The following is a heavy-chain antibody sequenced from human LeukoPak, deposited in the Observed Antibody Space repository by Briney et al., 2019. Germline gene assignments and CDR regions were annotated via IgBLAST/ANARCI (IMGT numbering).Heavy chain of an antibody. CDR1: GFTFSSYW. CDR3: ARPGIALAGDY. Sequence: GGALRLSCAAPGFTFSSYWMHSVRQARGKGLVWVSRINKDGSITNYADAVKGRYTSSRDNANQTLYVQMNTLRAEGTAVYYCARPGIALAGDYWGQGALVTVSS. D-gene: IGHD6-19*01. V-gene: IGHV3-74*01. J-gene: IGHJ4*02. CDR2: INKDGSIT.